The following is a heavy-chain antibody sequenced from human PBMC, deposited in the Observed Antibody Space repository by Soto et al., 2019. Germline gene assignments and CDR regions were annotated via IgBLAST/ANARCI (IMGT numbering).Heavy chain of an antibody. J-gene: IGHJ5*02. D-gene: IGHD3-22*01. CDR3: AEGGGGYDT. Sequence: QVQLVQSGAEVRKPGSSVKVSCKASAGAFSSSSINWVRQAPGQGLEWMGGIIPMFGTTNYAQKLQGRVTLTADESTSTAYMEMTDLRSEDTAVYYCAEGGGGYDTWGQGTLVTVST. CDR1: AGAFSSSS. CDR2: IIPMFGTT. V-gene: IGHV1-69*01.